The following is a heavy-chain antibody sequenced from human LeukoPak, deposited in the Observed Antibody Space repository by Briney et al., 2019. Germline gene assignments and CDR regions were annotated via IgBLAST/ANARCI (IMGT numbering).Heavy chain of an antibody. CDR3: ARGRRTMYSSSWLKTHFDY. CDR2: IYTSGST. D-gene: IGHD6-13*01. CDR1: GGSISSGSYY. Sequence: PSRTLSLTCTVSGGSISSGSYYWSCIRQPAGKGLEWIGRIYTSGSTNYKPSLKSRVTISVDTSKNQFSLKLSSVTAAETAVYYCARGRRTMYSSSWLKTHFDYWGQGTLVTVSS. J-gene: IGHJ4*02. V-gene: IGHV4-61*02.